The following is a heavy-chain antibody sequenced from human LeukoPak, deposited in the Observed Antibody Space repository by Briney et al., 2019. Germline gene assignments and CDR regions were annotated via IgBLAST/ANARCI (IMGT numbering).Heavy chain of an antibody. V-gene: IGHV3-33*06. CDR1: GFTFSSYG. CDR3: AKDRFYCSSTSCYPSGPLDP. Sequence: GGSLRLSCAASGFTFSSYGMHWVRQAPGKGLKWVAVIWYDGSNRYYADSVKGRFTITRDNSKNTLYLQMNSLRAEDTAVYYCAKDRFYCSSTSCYPSGPLDPWGQGTLVTVSS. J-gene: IGHJ5*02. CDR2: IWYDGSNR. D-gene: IGHD2-2*01.